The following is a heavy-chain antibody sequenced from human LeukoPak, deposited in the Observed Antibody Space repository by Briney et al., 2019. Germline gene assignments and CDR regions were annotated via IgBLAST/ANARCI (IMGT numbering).Heavy chain of an antibody. CDR3: ARSGGYSYGPFDY. CDR2: IYSGGST. Sequence: GGSLRLSCAASGFTVSSNYMSWVRQAPGKGLEWVSVIYSGGSTYYADSVKGRFTISRDNSKNTLYLQMNSLRAEDTAVYYCARSGGYSYGPFDYWGQGTLVTVSS. J-gene: IGHJ4*02. V-gene: IGHV3-66*01. D-gene: IGHD5-18*01. CDR1: GFTVSSNY.